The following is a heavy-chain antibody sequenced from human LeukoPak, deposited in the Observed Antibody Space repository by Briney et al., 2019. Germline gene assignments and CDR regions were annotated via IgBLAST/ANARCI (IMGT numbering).Heavy chain of an antibody. V-gene: IGHV4-34*01. D-gene: IGHD1-26*01. CDR1: GRSFSGYY. CDR2: SNHSGST. Sequence: SETLSLTCAVNGRSFSGYYWAWIRQPPGRGLEWIGESNHSGSTNYNPSLKSRVTISVDTSKNQFSLKLSSVTAADTAVYYCARLYSGSYYGFDYWGQGTLVTVSS. J-gene: IGHJ4*02. CDR3: ARLYSGSYYGFDY.